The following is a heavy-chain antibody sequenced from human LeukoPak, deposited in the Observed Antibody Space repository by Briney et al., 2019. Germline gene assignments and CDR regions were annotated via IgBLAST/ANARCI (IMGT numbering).Heavy chain of an antibody. CDR3: TTHLSYWYFNL. Sequence: PGGSLRLSCAASGFTFSNAWMSWVRQAPGKGLEWVGRIKSKPAGETTDYPAPVKDRFTISRDDSKNTLYLQMNSLKTEDTAVYYCTTHLSYWYFNLWGRGTPVTVSS. CDR1: GFTFSNAW. CDR2: IKSKPAGETT. J-gene: IGHJ2*01. V-gene: IGHV3-15*01.